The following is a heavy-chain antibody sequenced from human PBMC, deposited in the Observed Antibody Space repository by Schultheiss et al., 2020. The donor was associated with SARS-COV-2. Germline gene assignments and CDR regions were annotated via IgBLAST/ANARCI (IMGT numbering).Heavy chain of an antibody. CDR2: ISGSGGST. D-gene: IGHD2/OR15-2a*01. Sequence: GGSLRLSCEASGFTFTTHAMSWVRQAPGKGLEWVSAISGSGGSTYYADSVKGRFTISRDNSKNTLYLQMNSLRPEDTAVYYCARDLGETYFNFQHWGQGTLVTVSS. CDR3: ARDLGETYFNFQH. CDR1: GFTFTTHA. V-gene: IGHV3-23*01. J-gene: IGHJ1*01.